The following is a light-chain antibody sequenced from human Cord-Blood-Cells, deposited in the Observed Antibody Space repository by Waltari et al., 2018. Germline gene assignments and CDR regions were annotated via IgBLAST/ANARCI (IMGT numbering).Light chain of an antibody. Sequence: IQMTQFPSSLSASVGDRVTIPCQASQDISNYLNWYQPKPGKAPKLLIYDASNLETGVPSRCSGSGSGTYFTFTISSLQPEDIATYYCQQYDNLRLFTFGPGTKVDIK. J-gene: IGKJ3*01. V-gene: IGKV1-33*01. CDR3: QQYDNLRLFT. CDR2: DAS. CDR1: QDISNY.